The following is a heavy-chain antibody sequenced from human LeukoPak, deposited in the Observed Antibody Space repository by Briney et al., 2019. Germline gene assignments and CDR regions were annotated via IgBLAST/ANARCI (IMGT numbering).Heavy chain of an antibody. V-gene: IGHV4-39*01. Sequence: SETLSLTCTVSGGSISSSSYYWGWIRQPPGKGLEWIGSIYYSGSTYYNPSLKSRVTISVDTSKNQFSLKLSSVTAADTAVYYCARHSQLRPNWFDPWGQGNLVTVSS. D-gene: IGHD1-26*01. CDR1: GGSISSSSYY. CDR3: ARHSQLRPNWFDP. CDR2: IYYSGST. J-gene: IGHJ5*02.